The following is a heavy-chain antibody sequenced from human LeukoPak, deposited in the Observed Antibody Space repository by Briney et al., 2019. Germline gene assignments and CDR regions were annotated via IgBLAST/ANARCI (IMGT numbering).Heavy chain of an antibody. D-gene: IGHD3-9*01. CDR2: IRSKAFLGTT. Sequence: PGGSLRLSCAASGFTFGDYAMSWVRQAPGKGLEWVGFIRSKAFLGTTEYAASVKGRFTISRDDSKSFAYLQMNSLKTEDTAVYYCTFYDILTGFNVYWGQGTLVTVSS. J-gene: IGHJ4*02. V-gene: IGHV3-49*04. CDR1: GFTFGDYA. CDR3: TFYDILTGFNVY.